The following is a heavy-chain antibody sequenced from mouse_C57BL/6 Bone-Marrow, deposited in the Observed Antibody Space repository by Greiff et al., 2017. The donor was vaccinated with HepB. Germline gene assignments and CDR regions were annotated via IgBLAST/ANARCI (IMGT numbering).Heavy chain of an antibody. D-gene: IGHD1-1*01. CDR2: IRLKSDNYAT. J-gene: IGHJ2*01. CDR3: TGPPGYGSSYYFDY. V-gene: IGHV6-3*01. Sequence: DVKLQESGGGLVQPGGSMKLSCVASGFTFSNYWMNWVRQSPEKGLEWVAQIRLKSDNYATHYAESVKGRFTISRDDSKSSVYLQMNNLRAEDTGIYYCTGPPGYGSSYYFDYWGQGTTLTVSS. CDR1: GFTFSNYW.